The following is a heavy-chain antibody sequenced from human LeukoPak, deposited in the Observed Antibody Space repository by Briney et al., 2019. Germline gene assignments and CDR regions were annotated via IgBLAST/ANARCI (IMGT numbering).Heavy chain of an antibody. D-gene: IGHD2-15*01. J-gene: IGHJ6*02. V-gene: IGHV4-39*01. CDR3: ASYCSGGSCSHYYYYGMDV. CDR2: IYYSGST. Sequence: PSETLSLTCTVSGGSISSSSYYWGWLRQPPGKGLEWIGSIYYSGSTYYNPSLKSRVTISVDTSKNQFSLKLSSVTAADTAVYYCASYCSGGSCSHYYYYGMDVWGQGTTVTVSS. CDR1: GGSISSSSYY.